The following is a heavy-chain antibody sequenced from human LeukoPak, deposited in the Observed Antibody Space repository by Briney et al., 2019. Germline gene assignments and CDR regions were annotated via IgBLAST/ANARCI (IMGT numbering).Heavy chain of an antibody. CDR1: GGSISSHY. D-gene: IGHD6-13*01. Sequence: PSETLSLTCTVSGGSISSHYWNWIRQPPGKGLEWIGEINHSGSTNYNPSLKSRVTISVDTSKNQFSLKLSSVTAADTAVYYCARVRLYSSSVRGIVWFDPWGQGTLVTVSS. V-gene: IGHV4-34*01. J-gene: IGHJ5*02. CDR2: INHSGST. CDR3: ARVRLYSSSVRGIVWFDP.